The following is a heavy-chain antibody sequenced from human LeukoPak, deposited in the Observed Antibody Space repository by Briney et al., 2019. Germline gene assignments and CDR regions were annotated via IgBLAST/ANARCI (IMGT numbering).Heavy chain of an antibody. CDR3: ARSKSGYYWFDAFDI. V-gene: IGHV1-18*01. CDR2: ISAYNGNT. J-gene: IGHJ3*02. D-gene: IGHD3-22*01. Sequence: ASVKVSCKASGYTFTSYGISWVRQAPGQGLEWMGWISAYNGNTNYAQKLQGRVTITTDTTTSTAYMELRSLRSDDTAVYYCARSKSGYYWFDAFDIWGQGTMVTVSS. CDR1: GYTFTSYG.